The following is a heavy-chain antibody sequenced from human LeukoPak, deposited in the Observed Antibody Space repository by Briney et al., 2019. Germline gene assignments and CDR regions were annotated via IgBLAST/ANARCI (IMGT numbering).Heavy chain of an antibody. Sequence: GGSLRLSCTASGFIFSTYNMNWVRQAPGKGLEWVSSIGTSGDYIYYADSVKGRFTISRDNAKNSLYLQMNSLRAEDTAVYYCARSYCSSTSCSYYYGMDVWGQGTTVTVSS. D-gene: IGHD2-2*01. V-gene: IGHV3-21*01. CDR1: GFIFSTYN. CDR3: ARSYCSSTSCSYYYGMDV. J-gene: IGHJ6*02. CDR2: IGTSGDYI.